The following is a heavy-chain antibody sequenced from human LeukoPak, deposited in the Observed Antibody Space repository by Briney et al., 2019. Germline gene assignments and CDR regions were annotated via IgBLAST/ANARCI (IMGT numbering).Heavy chain of an antibody. Sequence: SETLSLTCTVSGGSISSHCWSWIRQPPGKGLEWIGYIYYSGSTNYNPSLKSRVTISVDTSKNQFSLKLSSVTAADTAVYYCARGGPLYYDSSGYYFDYWGQGTLVTVSS. D-gene: IGHD3-22*01. CDR3: ARGGPLYYDSSGYYFDY. CDR2: IYYSGST. CDR1: GGSISSHC. V-gene: IGHV4-59*11. J-gene: IGHJ4*02.